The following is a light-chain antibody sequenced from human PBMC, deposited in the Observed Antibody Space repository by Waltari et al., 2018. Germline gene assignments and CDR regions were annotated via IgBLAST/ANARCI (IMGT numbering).Light chain of an antibody. CDR3: QQRNNWPIT. Sequence: EIVLTQSPGTLSLSPGARATLSCRASQSASNFLAWYQQKPGQAPRLLIYDTSNRATGVPARFSGSGSGTDFTLTINSLEPYDFAVYFCQQRNNWPITFGQGTRLEIK. CDR2: DTS. V-gene: IGKV3-11*01. J-gene: IGKJ5*01. CDR1: QSASNF.